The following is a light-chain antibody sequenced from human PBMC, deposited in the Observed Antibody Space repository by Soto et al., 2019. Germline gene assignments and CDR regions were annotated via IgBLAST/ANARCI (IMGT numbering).Light chain of an antibody. V-gene: IGLV1-47*02. CDR1: SSNIGSNY. J-gene: IGLJ3*02. CDR3: ATWDDSLSGPV. CDR2: SPN. Sequence: QSVLTQPPSASGTPGQRVTISCSGSSSNIGSNYVYWYQQLPGTAPKLLIYSPNQRPSGVPDRISGSKSGTSASLVISGLRSEDEADYYCATWDDSLSGPVFGGGTKLTVL.